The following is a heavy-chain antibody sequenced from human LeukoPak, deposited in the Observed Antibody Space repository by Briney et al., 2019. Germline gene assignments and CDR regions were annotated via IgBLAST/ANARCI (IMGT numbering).Heavy chain of an antibody. CDR3: ALRASGYYLTIDY. D-gene: IGHD3-22*01. CDR2: INHSGST. J-gene: IGHJ4*02. V-gene: IGHV4-34*01. CDR1: GGSFSGYY. Sequence: SETLSLTCAVYGGSFSGYYWSWIRQPPGKGLEWIGEINHSGSTNYNPSLKSRVTISVDTPKNQFSLKLSSVTAADTAVYYCALRASGYYLTIDYWGQGTLVTVSS.